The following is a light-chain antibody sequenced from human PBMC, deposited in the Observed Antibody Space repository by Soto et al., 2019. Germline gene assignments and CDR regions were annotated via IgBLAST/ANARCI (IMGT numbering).Light chain of an antibody. Sequence: DIQMTQSPSTLSASVGDRVTITCRASQSISSWLAWYQQKQGKAPKLLIYKASSLESGVPSRFSGSGSGTDFTLTISSLQPDDFATYYCQQYNSYSRTFGQGTKVEIK. CDR2: KAS. CDR3: QQYNSYSRT. J-gene: IGKJ1*01. V-gene: IGKV1-5*03. CDR1: QSISSW.